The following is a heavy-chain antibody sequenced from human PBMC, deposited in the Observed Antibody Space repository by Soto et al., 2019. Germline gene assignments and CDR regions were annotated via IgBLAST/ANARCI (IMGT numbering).Heavy chain of an antibody. CDR3: ARDKPYGYSSEADAFDI. Sequence: GGSLRLSCAASGFTFSSYAMHWVRQAPGKGLEWVAVISYDGSNKYYADSVKGRFTISRDNSKNTLYLQMNSLRAEDTAVYYCARDKPYGYSSEADAFDIWGQGTMVTVSS. CDR1: GFTFSSYA. CDR2: ISYDGSNK. J-gene: IGHJ3*02. V-gene: IGHV3-30-3*01. D-gene: IGHD6-19*01.